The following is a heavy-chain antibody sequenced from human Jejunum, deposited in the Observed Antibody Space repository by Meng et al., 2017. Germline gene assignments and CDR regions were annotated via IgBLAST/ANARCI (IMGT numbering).Heavy chain of an antibody. CDR2: IYSDGQT. D-gene: IGHD2-2*01. Sequence: VQLVESGGGLIQPGGSLRLSCAASGFTVSSNFMSWVRQSPVRGLEWVSVIYSDGQTFYSDSVRGRFTISRDNSKSTLYLHMDSLRAEDTAVYYCAKSSSSSYNADLDSWGQGTLVTVSS. V-gene: IGHV3-53*02. CDR1: GFTVSSNF. J-gene: IGHJ4*02. CDR3: AKSSSSSYNADLDS.